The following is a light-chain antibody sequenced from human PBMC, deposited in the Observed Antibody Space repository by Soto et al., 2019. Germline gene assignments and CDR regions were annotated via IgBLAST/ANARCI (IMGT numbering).Light chain of an antibody. CDR2: LNSDGSH. V-gene: IGLV4-69*01. Sequence: QPVLTQSPSASASLGASVKFTCTLSSGHSSYAIAWHQQQPEKGPRYLMKLNSDGSHSKGAGIPERFSGSSSGAERYLTISSLQSEDEADYYCQTWGTGIVVFGGGTKLTVL. CDR1: SGHSSYA. J-gene: IGLJ2*01. CDR3: QTWGTGIVV.